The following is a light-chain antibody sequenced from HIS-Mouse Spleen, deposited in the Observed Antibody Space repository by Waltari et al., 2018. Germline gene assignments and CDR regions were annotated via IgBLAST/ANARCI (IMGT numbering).Light chain of an antibody. CDR3: QVWDSSSDHVV. CDR2: DDS. V-gene: IGLV3-21*03. J-gene: IGLJ2*01. Sequence: SYVLTQPPSVSVAPGKTARITRGGNNLGSKSVHWYQQKPGQAPVLVVSDDSDRPSGIPERFSGSNSGNTATLTISRVEAGDEADYYCQVWDSSSDHVVFGGGTKLTVL. CDR1: NLGSKS.